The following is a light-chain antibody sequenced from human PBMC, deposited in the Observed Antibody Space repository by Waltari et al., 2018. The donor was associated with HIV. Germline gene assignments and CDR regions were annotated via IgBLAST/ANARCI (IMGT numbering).Light chain of an antibody. CDR2: KDS. CDR3: QSADSSGTYVV. J-gene: IGLJ2*01. Sequence: SYELTQPPSVSVSPGQTARGTCPGDAWPKQYAYWYQQKPGQAPVLVIYKDSERPSGIPERFSGSSSGTTVTLTISGVQAEDEADYYCQSADSSGTYVVFGGGTKLTVL. V-gene: IGLV3-25*03. CDR1: AWPKQY.